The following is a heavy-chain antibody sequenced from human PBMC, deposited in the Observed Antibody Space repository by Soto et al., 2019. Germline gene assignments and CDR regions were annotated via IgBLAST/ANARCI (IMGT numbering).Heavy chain of an antibody. CDR3: ASGASRWYPYFFDS. V-gene: IGHV1-69*01. D-gene: IGHD6-13*01. Sequence: QAQVVQSGAEVRKPGSSVKLSCKASEGTFNSYAIAWVRQAPGQGLEWMGGIIPYYNKLNYAQKFQDRVTITADDSTNTVYRELSSLRSDDTAVYFCASGASRWYPYFFDSWAQGTLVTVSS. J-gene: IGHJ4*02. CDR2: IIPYYNKL. CDR1: EGTFNSYA.